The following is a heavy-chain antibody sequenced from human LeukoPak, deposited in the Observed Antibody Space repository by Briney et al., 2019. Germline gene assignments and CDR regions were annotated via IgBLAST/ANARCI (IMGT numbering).Heavy chain of an antibody. CDR3: ARISYCGGDCYSTEAFDI. Sequence: ASVKVSCKASGFTFTSSAVQWVRQARGQRLERIGWIVVGSGNTNYAQKFQERVTITRDMSTSTAYMELSSLRSEDTAVYYCARISYCGGDCYSTEAFDIWGQGTMVTVSS. CDR2: IVVGSGNT. V-gene: IGHV1-58*01. D-gene: IGHD2-21*02. J-gene: IGHJ3*02. CDR1: GFTFTSSA.